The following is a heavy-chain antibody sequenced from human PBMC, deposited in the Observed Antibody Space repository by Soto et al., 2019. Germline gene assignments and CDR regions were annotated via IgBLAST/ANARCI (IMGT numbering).Heavy chain of an antibody. CDR1: GGTFSSYA. V-gene: IGHV1-69*05. CDR3: ATSYSGYDYHYYYGMDV. J-gene: IGHJ6*02. CDR2: IIPIFGTA. Sequence: SVKVSCKASGGTFSSYAISWVRQAPGQGLEWMGGIIPIFGTANYAQKFQGRVTITRDTSASTAYMELSSLRSEDTAVYYCATSYSGYDYHYYYGMDVWGQGTTVTVSS. D-gene: IGHD5-12*01.